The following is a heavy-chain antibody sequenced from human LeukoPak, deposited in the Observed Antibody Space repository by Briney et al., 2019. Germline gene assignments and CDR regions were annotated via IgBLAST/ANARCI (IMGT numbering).Heavy chain of an antibody. V-gene: IGHV4-34*01. CDR2: INHSGST. Sequence: SETLSLTCAVYGGSFSGYYWSWIRQPPGKGLEWIGEINHSGSTNYNPSLKSRVTISVDTSKNQFSLKLSSVTAADTAVYYCARASQSSGWYEYYYYYMDVWGKGTTVTISS. CDR3: ARASQSSGWYEYYYYYMDV. D-gene: IGHD6-19*01. J-gene: IGHJ6*03. CDR1: GGSFSGYY.